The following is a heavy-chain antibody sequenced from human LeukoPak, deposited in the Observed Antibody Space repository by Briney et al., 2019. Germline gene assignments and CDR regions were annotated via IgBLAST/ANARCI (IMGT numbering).Heavy chain of an antibody. CDR1: GFTFSTYA. Sequence: GGSLRLSCAASGFTFSTYAMSWVRQAPGKGLEWVSAISGSGTSTYHADSVKDRFTISRDNSKNTLYLQMNSLRVEDTAIYYCAKDQRSGWTRNFDSWGQGTLVTVSS. CDR2: ISGSGTST. J-gene: IGHJ4*02. V-gene: IGHV3-23*01. D-gene: IGHD6-19*01. CDR3: AKDQRSGWTRNFDS.